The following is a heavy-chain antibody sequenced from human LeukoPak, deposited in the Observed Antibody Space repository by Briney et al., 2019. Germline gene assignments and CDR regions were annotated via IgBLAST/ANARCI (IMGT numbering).Heavy chain of an antibody. CDR1: GGTFSSYA. V-gene: IGHV1-69*01. Sequence: ASVKVSCKASGGTFSSYAISWVRQAPGQGLEWMGGIIPIFGTANYAQKFQGRVTITADESTSTAYMELSSLRSEDTAVYYCARNKPGGWYGDYWGQGTLVTVSS. J-gene: IGHJ4*02. D-gene: IGHD6-19*01. CDR3: ARNKPGGWYGDY. CDR2: IIPIFGTA.